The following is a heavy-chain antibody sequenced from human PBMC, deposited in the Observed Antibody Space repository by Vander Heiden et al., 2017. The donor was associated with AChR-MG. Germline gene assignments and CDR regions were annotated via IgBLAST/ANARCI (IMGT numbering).Heavy chain of an antibody. CDR2: ISSSSSTI. V-gene: IGHV3-48*01. CDR3: ARVDGGYYDEYYFDY. J-gene: IGHJ4*02. Sequence: EVQLVESGGGLVQPGGSLRLSCAASGFTFSSYSMNWVRQAPGKGLEWVSYISSSSSTIYYADSVKGRFTISRDNAKNSLYMQMNRLRAEDTAVYYCARVDGGYYDEYYFDYWGQGTLVTVSS. D-gene: IGHD3-22*01. CDR1: GFTFSSYS.